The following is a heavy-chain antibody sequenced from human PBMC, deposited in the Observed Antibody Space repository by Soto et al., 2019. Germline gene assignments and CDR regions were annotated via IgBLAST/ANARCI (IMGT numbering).Heavy chain of an antibody. V-gene: IGHV5-51*01. CDR2: IYPGDSGT. Sequence: PGESLKISCKGSGYSFTSYWIGWVRQMPGKGLEWMGIIYPGDSGTRYSPSFQGQVTISADKSISTAYLQWSSLKASDTAMYYCARSATGSRYYYYYYMDVWGKGTTVTVSS. J-gene: IGHJ6*03. D-gene: IGHD3-9*01. CDR1: GYSFTSYW. CDR3: ARSATGSRYYYYYYMDV.